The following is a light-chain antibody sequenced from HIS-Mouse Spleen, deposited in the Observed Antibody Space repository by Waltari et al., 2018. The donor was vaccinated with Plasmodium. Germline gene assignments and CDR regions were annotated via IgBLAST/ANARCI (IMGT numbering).Light chain of an antibody. J-gene: IGLJ2*01. CDR2: EGS. V-gene: IGLV2-23*03. CDR1: SSDVGSYNL. CDR3: SSYAGSSTFVV. Sequence: QSALTQPASVSGSPGQSITISCTGTSSDVGSYNLVSWYPQHPGKAPKLMIYEGSKRPSGVSNRFSGSKSGNTASLTISGLQAEDEADYYCSSYAGSSTFVVFGGGTKLTVL.